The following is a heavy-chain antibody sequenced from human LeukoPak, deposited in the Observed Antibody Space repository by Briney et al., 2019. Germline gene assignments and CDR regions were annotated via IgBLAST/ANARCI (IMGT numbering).Heavy chain of an antibody. J-gene: IGHJ6*02. D-gene: IGHD5-24*01. CDR3: AKGQRDGYNWEMDV. CDR1: GFTFDDYA. Sequence: GGSLRLSCAASGFTFDDYAMHWVRQAPGKGLEWVSGISWNSGSIGYADSVKGRFTISRDNAKNSLYLQMNSLRAEDTALYYCAKGQRDGYNWEMDVWGQGTTVTVSS. CDR2: ISWNSGSI. V-gene: IGHV3-9*01.